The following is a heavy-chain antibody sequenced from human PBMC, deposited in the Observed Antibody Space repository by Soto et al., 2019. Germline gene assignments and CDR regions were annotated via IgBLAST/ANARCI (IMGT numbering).Heavy chain of an antibody. D-gene: IGHD3-3*01. CDR3: ARGRSITIFGVVASGFDP. CDR1: GGTFSSYA. V-gene: IGHV1-69*12. Sequence: QVQLVQSGAEVKKPGSSVKVSCKASGGTFSSYAISWVRQAPGQGLEWMGGIIPIFGTANYAQKFQGRVTITAAESTSTAYMELSSLRSEDTAVYYCARGRSITIFGVVASGFDPWGQGTLVTVSS. CDR2: IIPIFGTA. J-gene: IGHJ5*02.